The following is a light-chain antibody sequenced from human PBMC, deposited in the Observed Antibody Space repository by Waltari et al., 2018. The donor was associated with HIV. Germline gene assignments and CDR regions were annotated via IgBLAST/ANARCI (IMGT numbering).Light chain of an antibody. J-gene: IGKJ4*01. CDR3: QLLSGYPLT. V-gene: IGKV1-9*01. Sequence: HLTQSPSFLSASIGDRVTLTCRASQGFSSYLAWYHQRAGEAPRLVLYAASTLQIGVPSRFSGSGSGTEFLLTITSLQPEDFGTYYCQLLSGYPLTFGGGTKVEIK. CDR1: QGFSSY. CDR2: AAS.